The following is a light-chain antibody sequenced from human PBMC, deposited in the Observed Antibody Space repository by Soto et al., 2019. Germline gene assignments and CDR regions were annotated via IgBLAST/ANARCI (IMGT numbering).Light chain of an antibody. Sequence: VVTQPPSASGTPGQRVTISCSGDTSNIGSQTVNWYQQFPGTAPRLLVYSDDQWPSGVPDRFSGSKSGTSASLAINGLQSEDEATYYCAAWDGNLKGWLFGGGTKLTVL. V-gene: IGLV1-44*01. CDR3: AAWDGNLKGWL. CDR1: TSNIGSQT. J-gene: IGLJ3*02. CDR2: SDD.